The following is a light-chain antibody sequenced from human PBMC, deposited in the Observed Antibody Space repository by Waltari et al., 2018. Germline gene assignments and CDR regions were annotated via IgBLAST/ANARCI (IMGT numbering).Light chain of an antibody. CDR1: QNISRW. J-gene: IGKJ1*01. CDR3: QQYNTYSLWP. Sequence: DIQLTQSPSTLSASIGDRVTITCRASQNISRWLAWYQQKPGKAPNLLIYKTSTLQSGVPSRFNGSGSGTEFTLTISSVQPEDFANYYCQQYNTYSLWPFGHGTKVEIK. V-gene: IGKV1-5*03. CDR2: KTS.